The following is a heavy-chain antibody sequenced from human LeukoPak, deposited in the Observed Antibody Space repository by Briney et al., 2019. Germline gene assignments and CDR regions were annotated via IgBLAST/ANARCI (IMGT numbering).Heavy chain of an antibody. J-gene: IGHJ6*02. CDR1: GYTLTELS. CDR2: FDPEGGET. V-gene: IGHV1-24*01. D-gene: IGHD4/OR15-4a*01. CDR3: ATSDYYYYYGLDV. Sequence: ASVKVSCKVSGYTLTELSMHWVRQAPGKGLEWMGGFDPEGGETIYAQKFQGRVTMTEGTPTDTAYMELSSLRSEDTAVYYCATSDYYYYYGLDVWGQGTRSPSP.